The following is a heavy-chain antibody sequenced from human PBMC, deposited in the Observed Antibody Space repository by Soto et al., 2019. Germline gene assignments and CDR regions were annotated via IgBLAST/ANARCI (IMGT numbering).Heavy chain of an antibody. CDR2: TPNGGSYD. J-gene: IGHJ3*02. V-gene: IGHV3-33*01. Sequence: QLHLVESGGGVVQPGTSLRLSCTASGFVFSNYGMHWVRQAPGKGLEWVAVTPNGGSYDYYTDSVKGRFTISRDNSKNTLYLQMNSLRVEDTAVYYCVRDDELPDNGLDIWGQGTMVIVSS. CDR1: GFVFSNYG. D-gene: IGHD2-8*01. CDR3: VRDDELPDNGLDI.